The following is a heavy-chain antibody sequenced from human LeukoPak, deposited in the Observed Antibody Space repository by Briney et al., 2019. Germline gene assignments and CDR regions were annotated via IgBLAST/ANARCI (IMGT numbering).Heavy chain of an antibody. V-gene: IGHV3-23*01. J-gene: IGHJ4*02. Sequence: GGSLRLSCAASGFTFSGYTMTWVRQAPGKGLEWLSGISESGGNTYYAESVKGRFTISRDNSKNTLYLQMNSLRAEDTAVYYRAKLWHSGSSSGDFWGQGILVTVSS. CDR2: ISESGGNT. CDR1: GFTFSGYT. D-gene: IGHD1-26*01. CDR3: AKLWHSGSSSGDF.